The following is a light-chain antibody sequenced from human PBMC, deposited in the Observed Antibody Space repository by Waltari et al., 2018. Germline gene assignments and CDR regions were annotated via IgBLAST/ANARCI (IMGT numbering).Light chain of an antibody. Sequence: QSALTQPASVSGSPGQSITISCTGTSSDVGGYNYVSWYQQHPGKAPKLMIYDVSNRPSGVSNRCAGSKSGNTASLTISGLQEEDEADYYCSSYTSSSTNVFGSGTKVTVL. CDR3: SSYTSSSTNV. V-gene: IGLV2-14*03. CDR2: DVS. CDR1: SSDVGGYNY. J-gene: IGLJ6*01.